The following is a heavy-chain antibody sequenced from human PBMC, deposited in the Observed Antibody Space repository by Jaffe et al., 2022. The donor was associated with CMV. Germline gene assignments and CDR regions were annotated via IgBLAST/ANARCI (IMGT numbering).Heavy chain of an antibody. CDR1: GGSISSYY. Sequence: QVQLQESGPGLVKPSETLSLTCTVSGGSISSYYWSWIRQPPGKGLEWIGYIYYSGSTNYNPSLKSRVTISVDTSKNQFSLKLSSVTAADTAVYYCARHGCSGGSCYPYYYYYMDVWGKGTTVTVSS. CDR3: ARHGCSGGSCYPYYYYYMDV. CDR2: IYYSGST. J-gene: IGHJ6*03. D-gene: IGHD2-15*01. V-gene: IGHV4-59*08.